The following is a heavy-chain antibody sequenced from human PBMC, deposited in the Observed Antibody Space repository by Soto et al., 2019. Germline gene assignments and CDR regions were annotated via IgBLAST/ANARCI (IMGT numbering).Heavy chain of an antibody. Sequence: EVQLVESGGGLVQPGGSLRLSCAASGFTFSSYEMNWVRQAPGKGLEWVSYISSSGSTIYYADSVKGRFTISRDNAKNSLYLQMNSLRAEDMAVYYCARALHYRFIAAAGHYYFDYWGQGTLVTVSS. D-gene: IGHD6-13*01. CDR3: ARALHYRFIAAAGHYYFDY. CDR1: GFTFSSYE. V-gene: IGHV3-48*03. J-gene: IGHJ4*02. CDR2: ISSSGSTI.